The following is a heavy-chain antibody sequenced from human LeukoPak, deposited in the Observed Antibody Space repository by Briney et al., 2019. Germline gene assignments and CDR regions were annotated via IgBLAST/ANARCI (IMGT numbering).Heavy chain of an antibody. CDR3: ARDGTRGYTYVDY. D-gene: IGHD5-18*01. CDR1: GFTFSTYA. CDR2: ISYDGSNK. J-gene: IGHJ4*02. Sequence: GGSLRLSCAASGFTFSTYAMHWVRQAPGKGLEWVAVISYDGSNKYYADSVKGRFTISRDNSKNTLFLQMNSLRAEDTAVYYCARDGTRGYTYVDYWAREPWSPSPQ. V-gene: IGHV3-30-3*01.